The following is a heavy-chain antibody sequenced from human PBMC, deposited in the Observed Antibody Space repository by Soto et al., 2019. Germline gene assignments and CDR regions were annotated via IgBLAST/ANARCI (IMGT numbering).Heavy chain of an antibody. J-gene: IGHJ4*02. CDR1: GFTFSSYA. Sequence: GGSLRLSCAASGFTFSSYAMHWVRQAPGKGLEWVAVISYDGSNKYYADSVKGRFTISRDNSKNTLYLQMNSLRAEDTAVYYCALGYYGSGSYFLWGQGTLVTVSS. V-gene: IGHV3-30-3*01. D-gene: IGHD3-10*01. CDR3: ALGYYGSGSYFL. CDR2: ISYDGSNK.